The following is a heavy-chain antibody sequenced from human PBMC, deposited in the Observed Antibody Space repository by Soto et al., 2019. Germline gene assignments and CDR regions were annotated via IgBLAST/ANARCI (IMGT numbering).Heavy chain of an antibody. CDR2: IYWDDDK. J-gene: IGHJ5*02. V-gene: IGHV2-5*02. D-gene: IGHD3-22*01. Sequence: SGPTLVNPTQTLTLTCTFSGFSLSTSGVGVGWIRQPPGKALEWLALIYWDDDKRYSPSLKSRLTITKDTSKNQVVLTMTNMDPVDTATYYCAHRRELYDSSGYYSTNWFDPWGQGTLVTAPQ. CDR3: AHRRELYDSSGYYSTNWFDP. CDR1: GFSLSTSGVG.